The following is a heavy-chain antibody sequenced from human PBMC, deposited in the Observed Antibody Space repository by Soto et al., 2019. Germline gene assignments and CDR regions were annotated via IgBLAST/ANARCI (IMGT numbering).Heavy chain of an antibody. CDR3: ARANSSEVSFDY. CDR1: GFTFSSYS. V-gene: IGHV3-21*01. CDR2: ISSSSSYI. J-gene: IGHJ4*02. Sequence: GGSLRLSCAASGFTFSSYSMNWVHQAPGKGLEWVSSISSSSSYIYYADSVKGRFTNSRDNAKNSLYLQMNSLRAEDTAVYYCARANSSEVSFDYWGQGTLVTVSS. D-gene: IGHD6-19*01.